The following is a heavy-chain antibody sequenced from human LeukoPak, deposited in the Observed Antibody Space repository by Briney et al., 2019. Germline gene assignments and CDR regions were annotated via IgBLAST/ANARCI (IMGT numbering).Heavy chain of an antibody. J-gene: IGHJ4*02. D-gene: IGHD6-13*01. CDR3: VKDRWVDH. V-gene: IGHV3-64D*06. CDR1: GFIFSPYA. Sequence: GGSLRLSCSASGFIFSPYAMHWVRQAPGKGLEYVSSISSEGKTTYYADSVRGRFTISRDNSKNTLYLQMSSLRPEDTAVYYCVKDRWVDHWGQGTLVTVSS. CDR2: ISSEGKTT.